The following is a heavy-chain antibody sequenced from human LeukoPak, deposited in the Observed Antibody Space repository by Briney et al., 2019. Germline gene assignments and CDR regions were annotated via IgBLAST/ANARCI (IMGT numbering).Heavy chain of an antibody. CDR3: ARGGYYGSGSYERNHY. D-gene: IGHD3-10*01. CDR1: GYTFTGYY. V-gene: IGHV1-2*02. Sequence: ASVKVSCKASGYTFTGYYMHWVRRAPGQGLEWMGWINPNSGGTNYAQKFQGRVTMTRDTSISTAYMELSRLRSDDTAVYYCARGGYYGSGSYERNHYWGQGTLVTVSS. CDR2: INPNSGGT. J-gene: IGHJ4*02.